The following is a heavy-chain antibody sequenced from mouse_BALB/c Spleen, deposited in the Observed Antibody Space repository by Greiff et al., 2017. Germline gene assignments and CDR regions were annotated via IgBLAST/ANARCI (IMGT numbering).Heavy chain of an antibody. J-gene: IGHJ3*01. Sequence: EVQLQQSGAELVKPGASVKLSCTASGFNIKDTYMHWVKQRPEQGLEWIGRIDPANGNTKYDPKFQGKATITADTSSNTAYLQLSSLTSEDTAVYYCAREGATMITMCAYWGQGTLVTVSA. V-gene: IGHV14-3*02. CDR3: AREGATMITMCAY. CDR1: GFNIKDTY. D-gene: IGHD2-4*01. CDR2: IDPANGNT.